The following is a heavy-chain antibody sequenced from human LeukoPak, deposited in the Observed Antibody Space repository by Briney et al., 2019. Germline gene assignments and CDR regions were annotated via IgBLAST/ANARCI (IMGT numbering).Heavy chain of an antibody. J-gene: IGHJ4*02. CDR3: AREAPYYYDSSGYYYLFDY. CDR1: GYIFTSYG. Sequence: ASVKVSFKASGYIFTSYGISWVRQAPGQGLEWMGWLSGYNGNTNYAQKLQGRVTMTTDTSTSTAYMELRSLRSDDTAVYYCAREAPYYYDSSGYYYLFDYWGQGTLVTVSS. D-gene: IGHD3-22*01. CDR2: LSGYNGNT. V-gene: IGHV1-18*01.